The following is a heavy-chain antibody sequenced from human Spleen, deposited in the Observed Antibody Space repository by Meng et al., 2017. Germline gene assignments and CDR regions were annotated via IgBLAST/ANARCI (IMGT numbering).Heavy chain of an antibody. CDR1: GGTCSSYA. Sequence: QVQLVQAGAEVKKPGSSVKVSCKASGGTCSSYAISWVRQAPGQGLEWMGGIIPIFGTANYAQKFQGRVTITADESTSTAYMELSSLRSEDTAVYYCARETYALLWFGELGYWGQGTLVTVSS. CDR2: IIPIFGTA. J-gene: IGHJ4*02. D-gene: IGHD3-10*01. V-gene: IGHV1-69*01. CDR3: ARETYALLWFGELGY.